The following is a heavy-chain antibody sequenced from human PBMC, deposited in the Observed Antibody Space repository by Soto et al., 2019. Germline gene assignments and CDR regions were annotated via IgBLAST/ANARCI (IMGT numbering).Heavy chain of an antibody. D-gene: IGHD2-2*01. CDR3: AKTRPGQCSSKNCFAFDP. J-gene: IGHJ5*02. Sequence: GGSLRLSCTTSGFTFSDYGMHWVRQAPGKGLEWVAIISYDGSDRYYVDSVKGRFIISRDNSNNMLYLQMSSLRPEDTAVYYCAKTRPGQCSSKNCFAFDPWGQGTMVTVYS. V-gene: IGHV3-30*02. CDR1: GFTFSDYG. CDR2: ISYDGSDR.